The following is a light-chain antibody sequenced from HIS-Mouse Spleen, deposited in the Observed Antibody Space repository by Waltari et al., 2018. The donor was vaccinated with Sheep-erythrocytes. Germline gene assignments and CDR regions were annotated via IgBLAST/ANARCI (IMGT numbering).Light chain of an antibody. CDR1: TVGDKY. J-gene: IGLJ2*01. Sequence: SYDLTQPSSDSVPTGQPASTPCPGGTVGDKYASWFQQTPGQSPGLVIYQDSKRPSGIPERFSGSNSGNTATLTISGTQAMDEADYYCQAWDSSTVVFGGGTKLTVL. V-gene: IGLV3-1*01. CDR3: QAWDSSTVV. CDR2: QDS.